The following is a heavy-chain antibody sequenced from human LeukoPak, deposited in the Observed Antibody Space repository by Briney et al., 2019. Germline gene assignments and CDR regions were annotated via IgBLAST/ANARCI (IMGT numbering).Heavy chain of an antibody. CDR2: ISYDGSNK. Sequence: GGSLRLSCAASGFTFSSYAMHWVRQAPGKGLEWVAVISYDGSNKYYADSVKGRFTISRDNSKNTLYLQMNSLRAEDTAVYYCARDLVEWLRLGEREDYYGMDVWGQGTTVTVSS. V-gene: IGHV3-30-3*01. D-gene: IGHD5-12*01. CDR3: ARDLVEWLRLGEREDYYGMDV. CDR1: GFTFSSYA. J-gene: IGHJ6*02.